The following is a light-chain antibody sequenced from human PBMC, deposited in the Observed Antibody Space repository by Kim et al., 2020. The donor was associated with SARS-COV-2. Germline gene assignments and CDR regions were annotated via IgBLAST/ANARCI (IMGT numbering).Light chain of an antibody. CDR3: QVWDSSGDHGV. CDR1: NIGRRS. Sequence: PGKTASITCGGDNIGRRSVHWYQQKSGQAPVLIMSYDKDRPSGIPERISGSNSGNTATLVISGVEVGDEADYFCQVWDSSGDHGVFGGGTKLTVL. J-gene: IGLJ3*02. V-gene: IGLV3-21*01. CDR2: YDK.